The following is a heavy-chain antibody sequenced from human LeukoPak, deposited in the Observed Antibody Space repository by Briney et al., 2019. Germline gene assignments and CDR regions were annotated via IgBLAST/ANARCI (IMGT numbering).Heavy chain of an antibody. J-gene: IGHJ4*02. D-gene: IGHD6-19*01. CDR3: TRGPTLIGVAGTWPLDY. CDR1: GFTFGDYS. V-gene: IGHV3-21*01. CDR2: IRSGSSYK. Sequence: PGGSLRLSCAASGFTFGDYSMKWVRQAPGKGLEWVSSIRSGSSYKYYADSLKGRCTISRDNAKKSLYLQMNSLRAEDSAVYYCTRGPTLIGVAGTWPLDYWGQGTLVTVSS.